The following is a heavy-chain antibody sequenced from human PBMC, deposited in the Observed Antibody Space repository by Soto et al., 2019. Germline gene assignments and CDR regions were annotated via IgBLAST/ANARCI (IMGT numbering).Heavy chain of an antibody. J-gene: IGHJ3*02. CDR1: GYTFTSYY. D-gene: IGHD3-22*01. CDR3: ARAPTSPLYYYDSRRGAFDI. CDR2: INPSGGST. Sequence: ASVKVSCKASGYTFTSYYMHWVRQAPGQGLEWMGIINPSGGSTSYAQKFQGRVTMTRDTSTSTVYMELSSLRSEDTAVYYCARAPTSPLYYYDSRRGAFDIWGQGTMVTV. V-gene: IGHV1-46*01.